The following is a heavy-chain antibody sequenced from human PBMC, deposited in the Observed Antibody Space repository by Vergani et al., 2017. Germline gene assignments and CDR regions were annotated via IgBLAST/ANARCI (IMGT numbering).Heavy chain of an antibody. CDR1: GFTFSSYS. CDR3: ARDLKANWWLRSPFDPDSRVFDY. D-gene: IGHD5-12*01. CDR2: ISSSSSYI. J-gene: IGHJ4*02. Sequence: EVQLVESGGGLVKPGGSLRLSCAASGFTFSSYSMNWVRQAPGKGLEWVSSISSSSSYIYYADSVKGRFTISRDNAKNSLYLQMNSLRAEDTAVYYCARDLKANWWLRSPFDPDSRVFDYWGQGTLVTVSS. V-gene: IGHV3-21*01.